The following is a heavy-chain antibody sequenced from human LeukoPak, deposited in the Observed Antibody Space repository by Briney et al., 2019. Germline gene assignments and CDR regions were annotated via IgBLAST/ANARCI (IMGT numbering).Heavy chain of an antibody. Sequence: PGGCLRLSCAASGFTFDGYAMHWVWQAPGKGLEWVSGVGWNSGRIGYADSVKGRFTISRDNAKNSLYLQMNSLRAEDTALYYCVKDRVWFGELLNPLFDNWGQGTRVTVSS. J-gene: IGHJ4*02. CDR3: VKDRVWFGELLNPLFDN. CDR1: GFTFDGYA. V-gene: IGHV3-9*01. D-gene: IGHD3-10*01. CDR2: VGWNSGRI.